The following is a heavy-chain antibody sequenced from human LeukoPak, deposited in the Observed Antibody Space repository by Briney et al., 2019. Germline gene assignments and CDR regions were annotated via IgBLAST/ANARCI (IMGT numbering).Heavy chain of an antibody. D-gene: IGHD3-9*01. CDR1: GFTFSSYS. J-gene: IGHJ4*02. CDR2: ISSSSSYI. V-gene: IGHV3-21*01. CDR3: ARTYYDILTGYNPYFDY. Sequence: GGSLRLSCAASGFTFSSYSMNWVRQAPGKGLEWVSSISSSSSYIYYADSVKGRFTISRDNAKNSLYLQMNSLRAEDTAVYYCARTYYDILTGYNPYFDYWGQGTLVTVSS.